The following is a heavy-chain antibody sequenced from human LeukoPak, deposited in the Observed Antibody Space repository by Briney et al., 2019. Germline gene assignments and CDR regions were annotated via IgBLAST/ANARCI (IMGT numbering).Heavy chain of an antibody. J-gene: IGHJ6*03. V-gene: IGHV4-38-2*02. CDR1: GYSISSGYY. CDR2: IYHSGST. Sequence: SETLSLTCTVSGYSISSGYYWGWIRQPPGKGLEWIGSIYHSGSTYYNPSLKSRVTISVDTSKNQFSLKLSSVTAADTAVYYCASFYCSGGSCYQYYYYYYMDVWGKGTTVTISS. CDR3: ASFYCSGGSCYQYYYYYYMDV. D-gene: IGHD2-15*01.